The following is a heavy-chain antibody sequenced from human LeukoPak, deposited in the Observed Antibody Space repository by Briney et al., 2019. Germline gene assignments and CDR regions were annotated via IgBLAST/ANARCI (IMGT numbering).Heavy chain of an antibody. Sequence: GGSLRLSCAASGFTFSSYSMNWVRQAPGKGLEWVSSISSSSSYIYYADSVKGRFTISRDNAKNSLYLQMNSLRAEDTAVYYCARDGELGIKDGYWGQGTLVTVSS. V-gene: IGHV3-21*01. CDR3: ARDGELGIKDGY. CDR2: ISSSSSYI. CDR1: GFTFSSYS. J-gene: IGHJ4*02. D-gene: IGHD7-27*01.